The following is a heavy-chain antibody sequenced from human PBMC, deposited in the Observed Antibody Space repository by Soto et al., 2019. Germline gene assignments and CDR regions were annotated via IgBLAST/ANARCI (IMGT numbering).Heavy chain of an antibody. Sequence: SETLSLTCTVSGGSISSYYWSWIRQPPGKGLEWIGYIYYSGSTNYNPSLKSRVTISVDTSKNQFSLKLSSVTAADTAVYYCARQLSASGYDYVFDYWGQGTLVTVSS. D-gene: IGHD5-12*01. CDR2: IYYSGST. CDR1: GGSISSYY. V-gene: IGHV4-59*08. J-gene: IGHJ4*02. CDR3: ARQLSASGYDYVFDY.